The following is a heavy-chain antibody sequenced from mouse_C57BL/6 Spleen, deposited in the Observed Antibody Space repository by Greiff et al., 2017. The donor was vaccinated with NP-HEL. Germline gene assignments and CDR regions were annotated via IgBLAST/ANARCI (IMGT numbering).Heavy chain of an antibody. CDR2: INPSTGGT. CDR3: ARVANGSSYGYFDV. Sequence: VQLKESGPELVKPGASVKISCKASGYSFTGYYMHWVKQSSEKSLEWIGEINPSTGGTSYNQKFKGKATLTVDKSSSTAYMQLKSLTSEDSAVYYCARVANGSSYGYFDVWGTGTTVTVSS. V-gene: IGHV1-43*01. D-gene: IGHD1-1*01. CDR1: GYSFTGYY. J-gene: IGHJ1*03.